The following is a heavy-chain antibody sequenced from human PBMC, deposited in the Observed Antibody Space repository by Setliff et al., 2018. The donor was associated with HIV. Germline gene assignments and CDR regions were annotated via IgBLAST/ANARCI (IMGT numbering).Heavy chain of an antibody. CDR2: IYHSGST. V-gene: IGHV4-34*01. J-gene: IGHJ6*03. Sequence: SETLSLTCAVYGGSFSSYYWSWIRQPPGKGLEWIGEIYHSGSTNYNPSLKSRVTISLDRSKTQFSLKLSSVTAADRAVYYCARDGPLEGSYRYYYYYMDVWGKGTTVTVSS. CDR3: ARDGPLEGSYRYYYYYMDV. CDR1: GGSFSSYY. D-gene: IGHD3-10*01.